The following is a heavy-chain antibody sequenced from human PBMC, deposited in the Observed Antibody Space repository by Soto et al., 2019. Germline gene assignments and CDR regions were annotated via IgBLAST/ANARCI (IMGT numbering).Heavy chain of an antibody. CDR1: GYMFTGYY. D-gene: IGHD2-2*01. V-gene: IGHV1-2*02. CDR3: ARVRNCTSTSCYFGVEY. Sequence: ASVKVSCKASGYMFTGYYMHWVRQAPGQGLEWMAWINPNSGATKYAQKFQGRVTMTRDTSISTAYMELSRLTSGDTAVYYCARVRNCTSTSCYFGVEYWGQGTLVTVSS. J-gene: IGHJ4*02. CDR2: INPNSGAT.